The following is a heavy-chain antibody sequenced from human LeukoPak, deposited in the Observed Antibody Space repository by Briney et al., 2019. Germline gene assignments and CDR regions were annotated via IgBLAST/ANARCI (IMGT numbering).Heavy chain of an antibody. D-gene: IGHD6-19*01. Sequence: SETLSLTCTVSGGSISSCYWSWIRQPPGKGLEWIGYIYYSGSTNYNPSLKSRVTISVDTSKNQFSLKLSSVTAADTAVYYCASAGYSSGWYDLSGYYYYYMDVWGKGTTVTVSS. CDR1: GGSISSCY. CDR2: IYYSGST. V-gene: IGHV4-59*01. CDR3: ASAGYSSGWYDLSGYYYYYMDV. J-gene: IGHJ6*03.